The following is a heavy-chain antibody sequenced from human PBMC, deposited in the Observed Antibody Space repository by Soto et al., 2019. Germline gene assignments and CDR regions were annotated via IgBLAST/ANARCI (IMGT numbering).Heavy chain of an antibody. CDR2: INTGNGNT. CDR3: ARGDTMVRGVIIDYFDY. V-gene: IGHV1-3*04. J-gene: IGHJ4*02. D-gene: IGHD3-10*01. CDR1: GYTFTSYT. Sequence: QVQLEQSGAEVKKPGASVKVSCKASGYTFTSYTLHWVRQAPGQRLEWMGWINTGNGNTKYSQKFQGRVTITRDTSASTAYMELSSLRSEDTAVYYCARGDTMVRGVIIDYFDYWGQGTLVTVSS.